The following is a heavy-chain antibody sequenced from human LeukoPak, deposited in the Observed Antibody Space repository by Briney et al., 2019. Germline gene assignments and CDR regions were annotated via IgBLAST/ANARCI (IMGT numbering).Heavy chain of an antibody. D-gene: IGHD1-26*01. CDR2: INHSGRT. CDR1: GGSFSGYY. CDR3: ARGGDSGSYLDY. J-gene: IGHJ4*02. V-gene: IGHV4-34*01. Sequence: SETLSLTCADYGGSFSGYYWSWIRQPPGKGLEWIGEINHSGRTNYNPSLKSRVTISVDTSKNQFSLKLSSVTAADTAVYYCARGGDSGSYLDYWGQGTLVTVSS.